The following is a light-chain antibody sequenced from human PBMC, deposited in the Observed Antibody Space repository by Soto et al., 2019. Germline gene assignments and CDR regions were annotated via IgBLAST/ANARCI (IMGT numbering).Light chain of an antibody. V-gene: IGLV1-40*01. CDR1: SSNIGSTYD. Sequence: QSVLTQPPSVSGAPGQRVTISCTGSSSNIGSTYDVQWYQQLPGTAPKLLIHGNTNRPSGVPDRFSGSKSGTSASLAITGLQADDEADXXCQSYDDSLSVHYVFGTGTKLTVL. CDR2: GNT. J-gene: IGLJ1*01. CDR3: QSYDDSLSVHYV.